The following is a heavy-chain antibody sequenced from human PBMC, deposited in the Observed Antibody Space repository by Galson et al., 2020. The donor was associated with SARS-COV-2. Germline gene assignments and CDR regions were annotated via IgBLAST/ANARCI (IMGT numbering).Heavy chain of an antibody. CDR1: GYTFTGYY. CDR3: ADVLLWFGEFSLVY. CDR2: INPNSGGT. Sequence: ASVKVSCKASGYTFTGYYMHWVRQAPGQGLEWMGWINPNSGGTNYAQKFQGRVTMTRDTSISTAYMELSRLRSDDTAVYYCADVLLWFGEFSLVYWGQGTLVTVSS. V-gene: IGHV1-2*02. J-gene: IGHJ4*02. D-gene: IGHD3-10*01.